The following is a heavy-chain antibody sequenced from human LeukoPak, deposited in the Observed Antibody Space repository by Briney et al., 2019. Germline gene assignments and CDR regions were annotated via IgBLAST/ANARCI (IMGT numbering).Heavy chain of an antibody. Sequence: PGGSLRLSCAASGFTFSSYSMNWVRQAPGKGLEWVSYISSSSSTICYADSVKGRFTISRDNAKNSLYLQMNSLRAEDTAVYYCAREVGKGGTIFGVVIKEKPTFDYWGQGTLVTVSS. V-gene: IGHV3-48*01. CDR3: AREVGKGGTIFGVVIKEKPTFDY. D-gene: IGHD3-3*01. CDR2: ISSSSSTI. CDR1: GFTFSSYS. J-gene: IGHJ4*02.